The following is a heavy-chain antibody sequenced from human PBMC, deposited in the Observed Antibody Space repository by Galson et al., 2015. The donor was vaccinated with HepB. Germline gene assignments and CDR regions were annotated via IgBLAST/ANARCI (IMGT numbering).Heavy chain of an antibody. CDR1: GFTFSAYT. CDR2: ISTNGATI. Sequence: SLRLSCAASGFTFSAYTMNWVRRAPGKGLESIAYISTNGATIYSADAVKGRFTVSRDNARNSLYLQINSLRDEDTAVYYCARVFFGSERYSAYWYFDLWGRGNLVTVS. J-gene: IGHJ2*01. D-gene: IGHD3-10*01. CDR3: ARVFFGSERYSAYWYFDL. V-gene: IGHV3-48*02.